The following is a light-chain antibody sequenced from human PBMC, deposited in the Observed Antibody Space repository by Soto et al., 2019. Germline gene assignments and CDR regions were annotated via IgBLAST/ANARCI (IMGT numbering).Light chain of an antibody. CDR1: SSDVGSHNF. CDR2: EVS. J-gene: IGLJ1*01. Sequence: QSALTQPASVSGSPGQSITISCTGTSSDVGSHNFVSWYQQRPGKAPKLMIFEVSNRPSGVSNRFSGSKSANTASLTISGLQAEDEADYYCISYTSSSTLLYVFGTGTKLTVL. V-gene: IGLV2-14*02. CDR3: ISYTSSSTLLYV.